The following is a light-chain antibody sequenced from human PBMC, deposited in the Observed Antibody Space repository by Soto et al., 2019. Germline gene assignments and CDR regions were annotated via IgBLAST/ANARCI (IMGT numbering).Light chain of an antibody. J-gene: IGLJ1*01. V-gene: IGLV2-14*01. CDR1: SSDVGGYNY. CDR2: EVS. CDR3: SSYTGSSTPYV. Sequence: QSALTQPASVSGSPGPSITISCTGTSSDVGGYNYVSWYQQHPGKAPKLMIYEVSNRPSGISNRFSGSNSGNTASLTISGLQAEDEADYYCSSYTGSSTPYVFGTGTKLTVL.